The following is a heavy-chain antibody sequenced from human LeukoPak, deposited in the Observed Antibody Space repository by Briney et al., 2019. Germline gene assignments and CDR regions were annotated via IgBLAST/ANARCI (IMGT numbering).Heavy chain of an antibody. CDR1: GYSFTDKY. CDR2: INPNSGGT. CDR3: ARGEPSSWSYYYYYMDV. D-gene: IGHD6-13*01. V-gene: IGHV1-2*02. Sequence: ASVKVSCKASGYSFTDKYMHWVRQAPGQGLEWMGWINPNSGGTNYAQKFQGRVTMTRDTSISTAYMELSRLRSDDTAVYYCARGEPSSWSYYYYYMDVWGKGTTVTVSS. J-gene: IGHJ6*03.